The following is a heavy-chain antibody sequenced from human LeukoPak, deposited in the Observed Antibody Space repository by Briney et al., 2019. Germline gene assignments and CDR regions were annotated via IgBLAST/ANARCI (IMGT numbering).Heavy chain of an antibody. Sequence: PSETLSLTCTVSGGSISSYYWSWIRQPPGKGLEWIGYIYYSGSTNYNPSLKSRVTISVDTSKNQFSLKLSSVTAADTAVCYCARSGLWLPFDYWGQGTLVTVSS. V-gene: IGHV4-59*08. D-gene: IGHD2/OR15-2a*01. CDR2: IYYSGST. J-gene: IGHJ4*02. CDR3: ARSGLWLPFDY. CDR1: GGSISSYY.